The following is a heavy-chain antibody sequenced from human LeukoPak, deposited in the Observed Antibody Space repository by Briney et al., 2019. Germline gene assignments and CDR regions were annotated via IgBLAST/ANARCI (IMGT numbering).Heavy chain of an antibody. Sequence: GGSLRLSCAASGFTFSSYGMHWVRQAPGKGLEWVAVISYDGSNKYYADSVKGRFTISRDNSKNTLYLQMNSLRAEDTAVYYCAKVPTGGQLRGYWGQGTLVTVSS. CDR2: ISYDGSNK. J-gene: IGHJ4*02. D-gene: IGHD2-2*01. CDR1: GFTFSSYG. V-gene: IGHV3-30*18. CDR3: AKVPTGGQLRGY.